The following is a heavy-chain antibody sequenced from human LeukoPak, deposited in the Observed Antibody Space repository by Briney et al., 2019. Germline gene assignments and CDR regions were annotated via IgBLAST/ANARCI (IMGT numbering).Heavy chain of an antibody. CDR2: IKDDGREK. V-gene: IGHV3-7*01. CDR3: ARISMRSFDY. CDR1: GFTFSNYW. D-gene: IGHD3-22*01. J-gene: IGHJ4*02. Sequence: GGSLRLSCAASGFTFSNYWMAWVRQAPGKGLEWVANIKDDGREKFYVDSVKGRFTISRDNAKNSLFLQMNGLRSEDTAMYFCARISMRSFDYWGQGTLVTVSS.